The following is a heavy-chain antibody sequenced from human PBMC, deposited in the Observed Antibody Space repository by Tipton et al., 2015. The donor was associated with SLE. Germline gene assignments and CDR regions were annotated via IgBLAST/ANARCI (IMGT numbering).Heavy chain of an antibody. CDR1: GYTFTSYG. CDR3: ARDNLVHSGKYYYYGMDV. Sequence: QLVQSGPEVKKPGASAKVSCKASGYTFTSYGIGWVRQAPGQGLEWMGWISIYNNNTNYAQKFQGRVTMTTDTSTSTAYMELRSLRSDDTAVYFCARDNLVHSGKYYYYGMDVWGQGTTVTVSS. V-gene: IGHV1-18*01. D-gene: IGHD2-2*01. J-gene: IGHJ6*02. CDR2: ISIYNNNT.